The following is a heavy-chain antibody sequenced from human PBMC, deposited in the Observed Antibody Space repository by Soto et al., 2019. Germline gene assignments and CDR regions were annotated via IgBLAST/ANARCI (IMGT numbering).Heavy chain of an antibody. CDR3: AREGRSMWAFDI. V-gene: IGHV3-30-3*01. Sequence: GGSLRLSCAASGFTFSSYAMHWVSPAPGKGLEWVAVISYDGSNKYYADSVKGRFTISRDNSKNTLYLQMNSLRAEDTAVYYYAREGRSMWAFDIWGQGTMVTVSS. CDR2: ISYDGSNK. D-gene: IGHD2-21*01. CDR1: GFTFSSYA. J-gene: IGHJ3*02.